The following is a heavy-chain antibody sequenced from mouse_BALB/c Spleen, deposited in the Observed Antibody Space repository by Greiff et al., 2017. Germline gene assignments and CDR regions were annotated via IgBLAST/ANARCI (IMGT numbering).Heavy chain of an antibody. CDR3: ARSPVDGSWCFDV. V-gene: IGHV1S56*01. CDR2: IFPGDGST. Sequence: VQLQQSGAELVKPGASVKLSCKASGYTFTSYDINWVRQRPEQGLEWIGWIFPGDGSTKYNEKFKGKATLTTDKSSSTAYMQLSRLTSEDSAVYFCARSPVDGSWCFDVWGAGTTVTVSS. D-gene: IGHD2-3*01. CDR1: GYTFTSYD. J-gene: IGHJ1*01.